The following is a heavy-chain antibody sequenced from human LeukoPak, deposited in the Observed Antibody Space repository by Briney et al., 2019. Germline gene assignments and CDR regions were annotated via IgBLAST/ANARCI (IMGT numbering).Heavy chain of an antibody. CDR2: MNPNSGNT. V-gene: IGHV1-8*01. J-gene: IGHJ6*02. CDR3: AXAVVVPYYYYGMDV. D-gene: IGHD2-2*01. CDR1: GYTFTSYD. Sequence: ASVKVSCKASGYTFTSYDINWVRQATGQGLEWMGWMNPNSGNTGYAQKFQGRVTMTRNTSISTAYMELSSLRSEDTAVYYCAXAVVVPYYYYGMDVWGQGTTVTVSS.